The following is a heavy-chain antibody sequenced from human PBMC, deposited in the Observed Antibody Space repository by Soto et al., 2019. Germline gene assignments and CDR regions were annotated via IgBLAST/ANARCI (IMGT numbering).Heavy chain of an antibody. CDR1: GGSISSYY. J-gene: IGHJ4*02. D-gene: IGHD5-12*01. CDR3: ARGQCLRPKSIGGQPNTPFDG. V-gene: IGHV4-59*01. Sequence: PSETLSLTCTVSGGSISSYYWGWIRQPPGKGLEWIGYIYNSGSTNYNPSLKSRVTISVDTSNNQFSLRLTSVTAADTAVYYCARGQCLRPKSIGGQPNTPFDGGGKEPLVTVP. CDR2: IYNSGST.